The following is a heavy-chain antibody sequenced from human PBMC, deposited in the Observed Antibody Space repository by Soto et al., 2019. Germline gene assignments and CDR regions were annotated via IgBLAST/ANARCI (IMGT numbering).Heavy chain of an antibody. CDR2: IHPTSGGT. J-gene: IGHJ6*02. CDR1: GYTFTSYG. D-gene: IGHD2-2*01. V-gene: IGHV1-2*02. CDR3: ARETLQRVVVPAESGMDV. Sequence: GAAVKFSCKASGYTFTSYGISWVRQAPGQGLEWMGWIHPTSGGTTYAQKFQGRVTMTRDTSITTVYMELNMLTSGDTATYYCARETLQRVVVPAESGMDVWGQGTTVTVSS.